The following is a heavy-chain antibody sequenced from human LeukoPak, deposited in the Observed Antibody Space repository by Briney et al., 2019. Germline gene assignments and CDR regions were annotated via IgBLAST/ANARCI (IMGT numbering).Heavy chain of an antibody. Sequence: ASVKVSCKASGYTFTSYDINWVRQATGQGLEWMGWMNPNSGNTGYAQKLQGRVTMTRNTSISTAYMELSSLRSEDTAVYYCARGRYNWNYCVDAFDIWGQGTMVTVSS. J-gene: IGHJ3*02. CDR3: ARGRYNWNYCVDAFDI. V-gene: IGHV1-8*01. CDR2: MNPNSGNT. CDR1: GYTFTSYD. D-gene: IGHD1-7*01.